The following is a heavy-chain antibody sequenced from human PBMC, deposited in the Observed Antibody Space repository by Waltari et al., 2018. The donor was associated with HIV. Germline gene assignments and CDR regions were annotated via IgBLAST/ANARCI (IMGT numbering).Heavy chain of an antibody. V-gene: IGHV3-7*01. CDR2: IKQDGSEK. Sequence: EVQLVESGGGLVQPGGSLRLSCAASGFTFSNFWMSWVHQAPGKGLEWLANIKQDGSEKYYVDSVKGRFTISRDNAKNSLYLQMNSLRAEDTAVYYCASPSIRAGMDVWGQGTTVTVSS. J-gene: IGHJ6*02. D-gene: IGHD2-2*02. CDR3: ASPSIRAGMDV. CDR1: GFTFSNFW.